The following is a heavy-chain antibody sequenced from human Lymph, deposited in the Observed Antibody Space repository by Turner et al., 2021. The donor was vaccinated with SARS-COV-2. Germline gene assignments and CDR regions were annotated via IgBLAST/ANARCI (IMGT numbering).Heavy chain of an antibody. CDR2: IYIGGTT. J-gene: IGHJ3*02. V-gene: IGHV3-53*02. CDR1: GITVSSKY. CDR3: ARDLGPLAFDI. Sequence: EVPLVETGGGLIQPGGSLRLPCSASGITVSSKYLSWVRQAPGKGLGWVSVIYIGGTTYYADSVKGRFTISRDNSKNTLYLQMNSLRAEDTAVYYYARDLGPLAFDIWGQGTIVTVSS.